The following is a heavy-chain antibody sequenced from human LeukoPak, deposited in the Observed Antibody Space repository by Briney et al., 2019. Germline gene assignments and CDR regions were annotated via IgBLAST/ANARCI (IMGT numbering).Heavy chain of an antibody. CDR2: MNPNSANT. CDR3: ATHIIRYSSSSGGIHNWFDP. J-gene: IGHJ5*02. V-gene: IGHV1-8*02. Sequence: ASVKVSCKASGYTFTNYDVNWVRQAPGQGLEWMGWMNPNSANTGYAQKFQGRVTMTTDTSTSTAYMELRSLRSDDTAVYYCATHIIRYSSSSGGIHNWFDPWGQGTLVTVSS. D-gene: IGHD6-6*01. CDR1: GYTFTNYD.